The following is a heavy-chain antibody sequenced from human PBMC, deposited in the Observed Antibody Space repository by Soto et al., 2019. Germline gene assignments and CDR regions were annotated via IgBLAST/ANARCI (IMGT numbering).Heavy chain of an antibody. CDR3: ARKFAAAGPNDI. J-gene: IGHJ3*02. Sequence: ASVKVSCKASGYTFTSYGSSWVRQAPGQGLEWMGWISAYNGNTNYAQKLQGRVTMTTDTSTSTAYMELRSLRSDDTAVYYCARKFAAAGPNDIWGQGTMVTVSS. D-gene: IGHD6-13*01. CDR1: GYTFTSYG. V-gene: IGHV1-18*01. CDR2: ISAYNGNT.